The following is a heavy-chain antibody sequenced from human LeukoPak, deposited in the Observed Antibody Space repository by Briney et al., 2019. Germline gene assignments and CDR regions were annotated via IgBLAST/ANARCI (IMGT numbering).Heavy chain of an antibody. J-gene: IGHJ4*02. Sequence: PSETLSLTCAVYGGSFSGYYWSWIRQPPGKGLEWIGEINHSGGTNYNPSLKSRVTISVDTSKNQFSLKLSSVTAADTAVYYCARGEVVPAAMSSLFDYWGQGTLVTVSS. CDR1: GGSFSGYY. V-gene: IGHV4-34*01. D-gene: IGHD2-2*01. CDR3: ARGEVVPAAMSSLFDY. CDR2: INHSGGT.